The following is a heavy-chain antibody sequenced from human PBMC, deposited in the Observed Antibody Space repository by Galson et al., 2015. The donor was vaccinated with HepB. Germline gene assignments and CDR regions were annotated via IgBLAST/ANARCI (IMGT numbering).Heavy chain of an antibody. CDR2: ISYDGSNT. D-gene: IGHD6-25*01. CDR3: AKDHPAPYSSGKGGEKYNGFDP. Sequence: SLRLSCAASGFTFSSYGMHWVRQAPGKGLEWVAGISYDGSNTYYADSVKGRFTISRDNSKNTLYLQMNSLRAEDTAVYYCAKDHPAPYSSGKGGEKYNGFDPWGQGTLATVSS. V-gene: IGHV3-30*18. J-gene: IGHJ5*02. CDR1: GFTFSSYG.